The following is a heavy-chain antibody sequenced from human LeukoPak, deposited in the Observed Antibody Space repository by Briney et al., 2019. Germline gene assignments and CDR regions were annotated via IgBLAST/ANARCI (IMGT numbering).Heavy chain of an antibody. Sequence: PSETLSLTCTVSGGSISSGSYCWSWIRQPPGTGLEWIGTIYYSGSTYYSPSLKSRVTISVDTSKNQFSLKLSSVTAADTAVYYCARLYYDILTGYYRDYYYYHYMDVWGKGTTVTISS. CDR2: IYYSGST. D-gene: IGHD3-9*01. CDR3: ARLYYDILTGYYRDYYYYHYMDV. CDR1: GGSISSGSYC. J-gene: IGHJ6*03. V-gene: IGHV4-39*07.